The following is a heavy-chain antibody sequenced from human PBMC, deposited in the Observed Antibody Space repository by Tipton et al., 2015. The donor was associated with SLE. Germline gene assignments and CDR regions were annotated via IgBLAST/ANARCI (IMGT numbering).Heavy chain of an antibody. CDR1: GGSFSGYY. CDR3: ARGRGIHLFDY. CDR2: IYTSGST. J-gene: IGHJ4*02. Sequence: TLSLTCAVYGGSFSGYYWSWIRQPAGKGLEWIGYIYTSGSTNYNPSLKSRVTISVDTSKNQFSLKLSSVTAADTAVYYCARGRGIHLFDYWGQGTLVTVSS. V-gene: IGHV4-4*09. D-gene: IGHD3-10*01.